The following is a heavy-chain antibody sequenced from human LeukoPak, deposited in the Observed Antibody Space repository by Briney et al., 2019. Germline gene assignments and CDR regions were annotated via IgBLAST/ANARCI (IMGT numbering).Heavy chain of an antibody. J-gene: IGHJ3*02. CDR1: GGSISSCSYY. D-gene: IGHD5-18*01. CDR3: ARHVRGYSSLCAFDI. CDR2: IYYSGST. V-gene: IGHV4-39*01. Sequence: SETLSLTCTVSGGSISSCSYYWGWIRQPPGKGLEWIGSIYYSGSTYYNPSLKSRVTISVDTSKNQFSLKLSSVTAADTAVYYCARHVRGYSSLCAFDIWGQGTMVTVSS.